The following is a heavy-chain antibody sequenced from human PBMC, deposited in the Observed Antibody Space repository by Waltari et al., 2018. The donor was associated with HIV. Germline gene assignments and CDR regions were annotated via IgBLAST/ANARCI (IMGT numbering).Heavy chain of an antibody. J-gene: IGHJ3*02. CDR2: IRRCSVYI. V-gene: IGHV3-21*01. Sequence: EVQLVESGGGLVKPGGSLRLSCAASRFTFSSYSMNWVRQAPGKGLGGCSAIRRCSVYIYYADSVKGRFTIARDNAKNSLYLQMNSLRAEDTAVYYCARDEAEMATLTAFDIWGQGTMVTVSS. CDR3: ARDEAEMATLTAFDI. D-gene: IGHD5-12*01. CDR1: RFTFSSYS.